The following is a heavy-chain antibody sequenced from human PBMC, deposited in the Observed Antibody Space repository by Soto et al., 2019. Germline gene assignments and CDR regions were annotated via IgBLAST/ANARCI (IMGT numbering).Heavy chain of an antibody. CDR3: ARIGWGGDS. V-gene: IGHV4-61*01. CDR2: IPNNGSP. D-gene: IGHD7-27*01. J-gene: IGHJ4*02. CDR1: GGSVRTGSYH. Sequence: SETLSLTCSVSGGSVRTGSYHWSWIRQPPGKGLEWIGFIPNNGSPDYNPSLKSRVVVSIDRSKNQFSLKVNSVTAADTAVYFCARIGWGGDSRGQGTLVTVSS.